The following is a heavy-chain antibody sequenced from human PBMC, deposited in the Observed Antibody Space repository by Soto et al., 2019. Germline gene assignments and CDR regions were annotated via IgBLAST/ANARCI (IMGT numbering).Heavy chain of an antibody. Sequence: QVQLQESGPGLVKPSGTLSLTCAVSGGSISSSSWWTWVRQSPGKGLEWIGEIFESGATNYNPSLKSRLTMSVDKSKNQFSLNLSSLTAAHTAVYFCTTSHAGELNNWGQGTLVTVSS. V-gene: IGHV4-4*02. D-gene: IGHD1-7*01. CDR2: IFESGAT. J-gene: IGHJ4*02. CDR3: TTSHAGELNN. CDR1: GGSISSSSW.